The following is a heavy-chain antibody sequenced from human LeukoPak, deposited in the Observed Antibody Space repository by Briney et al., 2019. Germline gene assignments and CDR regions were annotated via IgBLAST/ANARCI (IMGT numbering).Heavy chain of an antibody. V-gene: IGHV1-2*02. Sequence: ASAKVSCKASGYTFTGYYMHWVRQAPGQGLEWMGWINPNSGGTNYAQKFQGRVTMTRDTSISTVYMELSRLRSDDTAVYYCARARDYYGSGSYRFYFDSWGQGTLVTVSS. CDR1: GYTFTGYY. J-gene: IGHJ4*02. CDR3: ARARDYYGSGSYRFYFDS. D-gene: IGHD3-10*01. CDR2: INPNSGGT.